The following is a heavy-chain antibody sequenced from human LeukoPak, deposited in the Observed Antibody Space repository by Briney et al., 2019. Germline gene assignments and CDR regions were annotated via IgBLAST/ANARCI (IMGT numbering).Heavy chain of an antibody. CDR3: ARHNTAAAGKMERFYYYYYMDV. V-gene: IGHV5-51*01. D-gene: IGHD6-13*01. CDR2: IYPGDSDT. J-gene: IGHJ6*03. Sequence: GESLKISCKGSGYSFTSYWIGWVRQMPGKGLEWMGIIYPGDSDTRYSPSFQGQVTISADKSISTAYLQWSSLKASDTAMYYCARHNTAAAGKMERFYYYYYMDVWGKGTTVTISS. CDR1: GYSFTSYW.